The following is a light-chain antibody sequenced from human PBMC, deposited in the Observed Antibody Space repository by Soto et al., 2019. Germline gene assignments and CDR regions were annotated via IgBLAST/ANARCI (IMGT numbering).Light chain of an antibody. J-gene: IGLJ2*01. CDR1: SSDIGAYNF. Sequence: SVLTQPASVSVSPGQSITISCTGTSSDIGAYNFVSWYQQHPGKAPKLTLYDVNIRPSGVSNRFSGSKSGNTASLTISGLQAEDEADYYCTSWTTSTTMIFGGGTKVTVL. CDR3: TSWTTSTTMI. CDR2: DVN. V-gene: IGLV2-14*03.